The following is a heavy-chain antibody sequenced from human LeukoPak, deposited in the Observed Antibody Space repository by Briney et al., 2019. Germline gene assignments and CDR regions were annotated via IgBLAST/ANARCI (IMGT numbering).Heavy chain of an antibody. Sequence: SETLSLTCAVSGDSISSSNWWSWVRQPPGKGLEWIGEIFHSGSTNYNPSLKSRVTISLDTSRNQFSLKLNSVTAADTAVYYCAKSNGYGLVDIWGQGTMVTVSS. CDR1: GDSISSSNW. J-gene: IGHJ3*02. V-gene: IGHV4-4*02. CDR2: IFHSGST. CDR3: AKSNGYGLVDI. D-gene: IGHD3-10*01.